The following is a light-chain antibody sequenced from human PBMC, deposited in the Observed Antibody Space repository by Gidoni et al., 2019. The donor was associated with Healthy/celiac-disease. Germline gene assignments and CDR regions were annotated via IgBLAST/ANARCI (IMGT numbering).Light chain of an antibody. J-gene: IGLJ1*01. CDR1: SSDVGGYNY. CDR2: EVS. Sequence: QSALTQPASVSGAPGQSITISCPGTSSDVGGYNYVSWYQQHPGKAPKLMIYEVSNRPSGVSNRFSGSKSGNTASLTISGLQAEDEADYYCSSYTSSSTRVFGTGTKVXVX. CDR3: SSYTSSSTRV. V-gene: IGLV2-14*01.